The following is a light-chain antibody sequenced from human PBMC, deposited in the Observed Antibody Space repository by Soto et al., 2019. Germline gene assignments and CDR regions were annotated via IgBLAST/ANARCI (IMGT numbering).Light chain of an antibody. Sequence: EIVMTQSPATLSVSPGERATLSCRATQSVSSNYLAWYQQKPGQAPRLLIYGASNRATGIPDRFSGSGSGTDFTLTISRLEPEDSATYYCQQTNSFPITFGQGTRLEIK. CDR2: GAS. V-gene: IGKV3D-20*02. CDR3: QQTNSFPIT. J-gene: IGKJ5*01. CDR1: QSVSSNY.